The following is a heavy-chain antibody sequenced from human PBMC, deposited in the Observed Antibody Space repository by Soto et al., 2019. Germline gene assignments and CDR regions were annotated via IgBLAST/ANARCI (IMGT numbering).Heavy chain of an antibody. V-gene: IGHV1-69*02. CDR1: GGTFSSYT. D-gene: IGHD3-10*01. Sequence: QVQLVQSGAEVKKPGSSVKVSCKASGGTFSSYTINWVRQAPGQGLEWMGRTIPILGIANYAQKFQGRLTITADKSTSTAYMELSSLSSEDTAVYYCARTDYGSGSYVVDYWGQGTLVTVSS. CDR3: ARTDYGSGSYVVDY. CDR2: TIPILGIA. J-gene: IGHJ4*02.